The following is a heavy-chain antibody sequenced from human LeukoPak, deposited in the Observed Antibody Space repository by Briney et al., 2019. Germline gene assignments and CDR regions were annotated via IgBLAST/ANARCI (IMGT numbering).Heavy chain of an antibody. V-gene: IGHV4-39*01. D-gene: IGHD2-2*01. CDR2: IYYSGST. J-gene: IGHJ4*02. CDR1: GGSIGSSTYY. CDR3: ARHPPHTVVVPAAANFDY. Sequence: SETLSLTXTVSGGSIGSSTYYWGCLRQPPGKGREGFGSIYYSGSTYYNPSLKSRVTISVDTSKNQFSLKLSSVTAADTAVYYCARHPPHTVVVPAAANFDYWGQGTLVTVSS.